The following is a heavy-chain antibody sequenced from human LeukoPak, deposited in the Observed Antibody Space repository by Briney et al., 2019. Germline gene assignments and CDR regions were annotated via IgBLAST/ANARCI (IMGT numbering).Heavy chain of an antibody. CDR2: IKQDGSEK. CDR1: GFTFSSYW. J-gene: IGHJ4*02. Sequence: GGSLRLSCAASGFTFSSYWMSWVRQAPGKGLEWVANIKQDGSEKYYVDSVKGRFTISRDNAENSLYLQMNSLRAEDTAVYYCARELSYYDFQYYFDYWGQGTLVTVSS. V-gene: IGHV3-7*01. D-gene: IGHD3-3*01. CDR3: ARELSYYDFQYYFDY.